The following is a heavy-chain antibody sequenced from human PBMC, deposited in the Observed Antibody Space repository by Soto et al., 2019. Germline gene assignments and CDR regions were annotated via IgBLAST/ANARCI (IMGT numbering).Heavy chain of an antibody. V-gene: IGHV4-59*08. J-gene: IGHJ4*02. CDR1: GGSISSYY. D-gene: IGHD6-19*01. Sequence: SETLSLTCTVSGGSISSYYWSWIRQPPGKGLEWIGYIYYSGSTNYNPSLKSRVTISVDTSKNQFSLKLSSVTAADTAVYYCARQPYSSGWFDYWGQGTLVTV. CDR2: IYYSGST. CDR3: ARQPYSSGWFDY.